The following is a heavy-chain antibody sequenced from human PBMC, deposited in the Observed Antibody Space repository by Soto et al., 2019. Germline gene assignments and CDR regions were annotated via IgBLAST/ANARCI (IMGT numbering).Heavy chain of an antibody. Sequence: HLVQPGNEVRKPGASVRVSCKASGYTFNEFGITWVRQAPGQGLQWVGRISGHNGNTEYPLNFRGRVTLTTDTSTNTAYMDLTSLTRDDTAVYYCARDVGYSQADYFDDWGQGTLVTVSS. CDR2: ISGHNGNT. CDR3: ARDVGYSQADYFDD. V-gene: IGHV1-18*01. CDR1: GYTFNEFG. D-gene: IGHD5-18*01. J-gene: IGHJ4*02.